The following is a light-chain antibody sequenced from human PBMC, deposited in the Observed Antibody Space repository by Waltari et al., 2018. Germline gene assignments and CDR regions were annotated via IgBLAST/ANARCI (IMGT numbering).Light chain of an antibody. Sequence: QTVVTQEPSLSVSPGGTVTLTCGLSSGSVSTTYYPSWYQQAPGQAPRKLIFDTNTRYSGVPDRFSGSILDNKAALTITGAQADDESDYYCVLSMGSGIWVFGGGTKLTVL. J-gene: IGLJ3*02. CDR2: DTN. CDR1: SGSVSTTYY. V-gene: IGLV8-61*01. CDR3: VLSMGSGIWV.